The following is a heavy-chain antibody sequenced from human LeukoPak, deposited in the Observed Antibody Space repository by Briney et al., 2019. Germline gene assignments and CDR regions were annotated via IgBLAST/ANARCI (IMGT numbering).Heavy chain of an antibody. CDR1: GFTFSSYG. CDR3: ARAAEWFGELSTKPFDY. V-gene: IGHV3-30*02. Sequence: NPGGSLRLSCAASGFTFSSYGMHWVRQAPGKGLEWVAFIRFDGSNKYYADSVKGRFTISRDNSKNTLHLQMNSLRAEDTAVYYCARAAEWFGELSTKPFDYWGQGTLVTVSS. CDR2: IRFDGSNK. J-gene: IGHJ4*02. D-gene: IGHD3-10*01.